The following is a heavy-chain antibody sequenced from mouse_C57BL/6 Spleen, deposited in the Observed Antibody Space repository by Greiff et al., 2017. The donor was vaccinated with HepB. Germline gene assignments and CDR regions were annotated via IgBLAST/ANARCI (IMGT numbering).Heavy chain of an antibody. CDR3: RISTINT. J-gene: IGHJ2*01. V-gene: IGHV14-3*02. D-gene: IGHD5-2*01. CDR2: TDPANGNT. Sequence: EVQLQQSGAELVKPAASLKLSCTASGYNIKDIYIHWVKQRPEKGLERIRRTDPANGNTKYDPTFQGKATITADTSSNTVYLQLSSLTSEDTAVYYGRISTINTWGQGTTLTVSS. CDR1: GYNIKDIY.